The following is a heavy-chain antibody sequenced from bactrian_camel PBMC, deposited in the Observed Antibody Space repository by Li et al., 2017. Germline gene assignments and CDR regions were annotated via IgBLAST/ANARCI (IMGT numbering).Heavy chain of an antibody. CDR1: GFTFSSYY. Sequence: VQLVESGGGLVQPGGSLRLSCVASGFTFSSYYMSWVRQAPGKGLEWVSTMGSGGYPTYYVDSVRGRFTISLDNAKTTVYLQMNSLKPEDTAVYYCVRGYRVMDYWGKGTQVTVST. J-gene: IGHJ7*01. CDR2: MGSGGYPT. V-gene: IGHV3S40*01. D-gene: IGHD3*01.